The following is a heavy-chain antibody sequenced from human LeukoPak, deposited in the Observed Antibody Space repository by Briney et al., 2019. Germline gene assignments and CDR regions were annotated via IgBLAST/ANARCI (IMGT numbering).Heavy chain of an antibody. D-gene: IGHD2-15*01. CDR2: ISGSGGST. CDR3: AKAPVTSCRGAFCYPFDY. Sequence: GGSLRLSCAASGFTFSNYGMSWVRQAPGKGLEWVSDISGSGGSTYYAASVRGRFTISRDTSRSTLYLQMNSLRAEDAAVYYCAKAPVTSCRGAFCYPFDYWGQGTLVTVSS. J-gene: IGHJ4*02. CDR1: GFTFSNYG. V-gene: IGHV3-23*01.